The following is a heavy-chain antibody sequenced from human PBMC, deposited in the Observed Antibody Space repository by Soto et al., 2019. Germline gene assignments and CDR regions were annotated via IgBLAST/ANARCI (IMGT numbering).Heavy chain of an antibody. J-gene: IGHJ6*02. CDR1: GGSFSGYY. V-gene: IGHV4-34*01. D-gene: IGHD6-19*01. CDR3: ARGHSSGWYYYGMDV. CDR2: INHSGST. Sequence: QVQLQQWGAGLLKPSETLSLTCAVYGGSFSGYYWSWIRQPPGKGLEWIGEINHSGSTNYNPSLKSRVTISVETSKHQFSLKLSSVTAADTAVYYCARGHSSGWYYYGMDVWGQGTTVTVSS.